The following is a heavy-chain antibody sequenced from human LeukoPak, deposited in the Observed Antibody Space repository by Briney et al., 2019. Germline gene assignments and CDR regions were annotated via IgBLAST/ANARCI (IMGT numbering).Heavy chain of an antibody. D-gene: IGHD3-22*01. CDR1: GGSISSSSYC. CDR2: IYYSGST. V-gene: IGHV4-39*01. Sequence: SETLSLTCTVSGGSISSSSYCWGWIRQPPGKGMEWIGSIYYSGSTYYNPSLKSRVTISVDTSKNQFSLKLSSVTAADTAVYYCARDKTVTMIEDAFDIWGQGTMVTVSS. CDR3: ARDKTVTMIEDAFDI. J-gene: IGHJ3*02.